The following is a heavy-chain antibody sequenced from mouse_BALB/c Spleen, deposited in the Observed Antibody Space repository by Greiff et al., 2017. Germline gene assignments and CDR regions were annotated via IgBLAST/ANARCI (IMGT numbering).Heavy chain of an antibody. CDR2: IDPANGNT. CDR1: GFNIKDTY. D-gene: IGHD1-1*01. Sequence: VHVKQSGAELVKPGASVKLSCTASGFNIKDTYMHWVKQRPEQGLEWIGRIDPANGNTKYDPKFQGKATITADTSSNTAYLQLSSLTSEDTAVYYCARSGSSPMDYWGQGTSVTVSS. V-gene: IGHV14-3*02. CDR3: ARSGSSPMDY. J-gene: IGHJ4*01.